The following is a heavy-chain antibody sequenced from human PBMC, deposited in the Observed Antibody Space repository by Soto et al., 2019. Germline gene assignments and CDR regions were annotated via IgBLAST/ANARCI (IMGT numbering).Heavy chain of an antibody. CDR3: VRDGSKTLRDWFDP. CDR1: GGSISKFY. Sequence: QVQLQESGPGLVKPSETLSLTCSVSGGSISKFYWSWIRKTGGKGLEWMGRVYATGTTDYNPFLKSRIAMSVDIAKKTFSLRLTSVTAADTGVYYCVRDGSKTLRDWFDPWGQGILVTVSS. D-gene: IGHD4-17*01. CDR2: VYATGTT. V-gene: IGHV4-4*07. J-gene: IGHJ5*02.